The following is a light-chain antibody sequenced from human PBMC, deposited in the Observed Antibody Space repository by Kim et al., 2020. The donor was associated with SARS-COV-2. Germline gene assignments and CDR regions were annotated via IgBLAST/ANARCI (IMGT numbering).Light chain of an antibody. V-gene: IGLV3-21*04. Sequence: SYELTQPPSVSVAPGETASITCGGNNIGSKSVHWYQQKAGQAPMLVMYYDRARPSWIPERFSGSNGGKTATLTISGVEVGDEADCYCQVWDTGDDRVVFGRGTK. J-gene: IGLJ2*01. CDR3: QVWDTGDDRVV. CDR2: YDR. CDR1: NIGSKS.